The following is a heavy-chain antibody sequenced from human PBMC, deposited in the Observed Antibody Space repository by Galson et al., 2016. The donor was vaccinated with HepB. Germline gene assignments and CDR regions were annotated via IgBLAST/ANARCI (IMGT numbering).Heavy chain of an antibody. CDR1: GFTVSSNY. Sequence: LRLSCAASGFTVSSNYMTWVRQAPGKGLEWVSSIYSGDRTYYADSVKGRFTISRHNSKNTLYLQMNSLGTEDTAVYYCVRSAYSGSYFDYWGQGTLVTVSS. CDR2: IYSGDRT. CDR3: VRSAYSGSYFDY. D-gene: IGHD1-26*01. J-gene: IGHJ4*02. V-gene: IGHV3-53*04.